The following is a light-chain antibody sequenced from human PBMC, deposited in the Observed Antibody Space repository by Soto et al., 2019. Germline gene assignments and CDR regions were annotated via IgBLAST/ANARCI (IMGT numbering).Light chain of an antibody. CDR2: GAS. CDR3: QQYGSSPLT. J-gene: IGKJ1*01. V-gene: IGKV3-20*01. CDR1: QSVSSSY. Sequence: EIVLTQSPGTLSLSPGERATLSCRASQSVSSSYLAWYQQKPGQAPRLLIYGASSRATGIPDRFSGSGSGTDFTLTISRLEPEDFAAYYCQQYGSSPLTFGQGTKVDNK.